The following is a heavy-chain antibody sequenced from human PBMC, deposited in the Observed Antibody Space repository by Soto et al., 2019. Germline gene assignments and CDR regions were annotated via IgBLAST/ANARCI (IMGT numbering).Heavy chain of an antibody. D-gene: IGHD3-22*01. CDR3: ALRCMAVVPEY. V-gene: IGHV4-59*01. CDR2: LYYGRSA. Sequence: QVQLQESGPGLVKPSETLSLTCAVSGDSISTYYCMWIRQPPGKGLESIGYLYYGRSANYNPSLKSRVTLSGDTSTNQCSLTLSSMTAADTAVYYCALRCMAVVPEYWGQGTLVTVSS. CDR1: GDSISTYY. J-gene: IGHJ4*02.